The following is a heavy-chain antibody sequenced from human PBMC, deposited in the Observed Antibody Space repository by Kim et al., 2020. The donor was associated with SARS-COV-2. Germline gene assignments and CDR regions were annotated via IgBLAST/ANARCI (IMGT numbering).Heavy chain of an antibody. J-gene: IGHJ4*02. D-gene: IGHD6-13*01. V-gene: IGHV3-21*01. CDR1: GFTFSSYS. CDR3: ARDPTAAAGTY. Sequence: GGSLRLSCAASGFTFSSYSMNWVRQAPGKGLEWVSSISSSSSYIYYADSVKGRFTISRDNAKNSLYLQMNSLRAEDKAVYYCARDPTAAAGTYWGQGTLVTVSS. CDR2: ISSSSSYI.